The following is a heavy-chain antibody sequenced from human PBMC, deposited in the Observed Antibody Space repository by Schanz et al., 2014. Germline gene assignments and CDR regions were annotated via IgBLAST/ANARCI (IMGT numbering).Heavy chain of an antibody. J-gene: IGHJ4*02. CDR2: INWNSGNL. Sequence: EVQLVESGGVLVQPGRSLRLSCAASGFTFDDYAMHWVRQAPGKGLEWVSGINWNSGNLGYADSVKGRFTISRDNAKKSLYLQMNSLRAEDTALYYCAKDILKFTLSVVHYWGQGTLVTVSS. D-gene: IGHD2-15*01. V-gene: IGHV3-9*01. CDR1: GFTFDDYA. CDR3: AKDILKFTLSVVHY.